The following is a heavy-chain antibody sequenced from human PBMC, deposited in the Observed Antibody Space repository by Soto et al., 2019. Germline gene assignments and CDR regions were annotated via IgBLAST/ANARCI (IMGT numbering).Heavy chain of an antibody. V-gene: IGHV1-3*01. Sequence: GASVKVSCKASGYTFTSYAMHWVRQAPGQRLEWMGWINAGNGNTKYSQKFQGRVTITRDTSASTAYMELSSLRSEDTAVYYCARRPGGSLTRFDPWGQGTLVTVSS. D-gene: IGHD2-15*01. J-gene: IGHJ5*02. CDR1: GYTFTSYA. CDR2: INAGNGNT. CDR3: ARRPGGSLTRFDP.